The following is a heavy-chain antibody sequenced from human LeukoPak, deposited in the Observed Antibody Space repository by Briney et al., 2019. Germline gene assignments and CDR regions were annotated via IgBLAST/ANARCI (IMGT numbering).Heavy chain of an antibody. CDR1: GFTFSIYS. V-gene: IGHV3-21*01. D-gene: IGHD4-17*01. Sequence: PGGSLRLSCAASGFTFSIYSMNWVRQASGKGLEWVSSISSSSSYIYYADSVKGRFTISRDNAKNSLYLQMNSLRAEDTAVYYCARVYGDYGDYYFDYWGQGTLVTVSS. CDR2: ISSSSSYI. CDR3: ARVYGDYGDYYFDY. J-gene: IGHJ4*02.